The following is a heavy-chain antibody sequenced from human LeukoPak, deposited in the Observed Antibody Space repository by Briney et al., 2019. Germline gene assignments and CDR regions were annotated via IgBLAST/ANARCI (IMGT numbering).Heavy chain of an antibody. J-gene: IGHJ3*02. CDR2: ILYDGSNK. Sequence: GGALRLSCAASGFTFSSYGMHWGRQAPGKGREWVAVILYDGSNKYYADSLKGRFTISRDNSKTTLYLQMTRLRAEDTAVYYCAKDLRGYSYGKGAFDIWGQGTMVTVSS. D-gene: IGHD5-18*01. CDR1: GFTFSSYG. CDR3: AKDLRGYSYGKGAFDI. V-gene: IGHV3-30*18.